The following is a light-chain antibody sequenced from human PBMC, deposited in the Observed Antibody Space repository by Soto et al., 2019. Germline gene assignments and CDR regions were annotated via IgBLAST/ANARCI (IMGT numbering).Light chain of an antibody. CDR2: DAS. Sequence: DFQMTQSPSTLSASVLDGVTITFLASQNIRSRLAWFQQKPGKAPKLLIYDASSLESGVPQRFSGSGSGTDFTLTISDVQPQDFAVYYCHQRKSWPRTFGQGTKVDIK. J-gene: IGKJ1*01. V-gene: IGKV1-5*01. CDR1: QNIRSR. CDR3: HQRKSWPRT.